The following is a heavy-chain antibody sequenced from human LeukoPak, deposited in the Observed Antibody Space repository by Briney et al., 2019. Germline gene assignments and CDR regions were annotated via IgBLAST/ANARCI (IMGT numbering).Heavy chain of an antibody. D-gene: IGHD6-19*01. CDR3: ARGGGRAVAGSGY. J-gene: IGHJ4*02. V-gene: IGHV1-2*02. Sequence: ASVKLSCKASGYTFTGYYMHWVRQAPGQGLEWMGWINPNSGGTNYAQKFQGRVTMTRDSSISTAYMELSRLRSDDTAVYYCARGGGRAVAGSGYWGQGTLVTVSS. CDR1: GYTFTGYY. CDR2: INPNSGGT.